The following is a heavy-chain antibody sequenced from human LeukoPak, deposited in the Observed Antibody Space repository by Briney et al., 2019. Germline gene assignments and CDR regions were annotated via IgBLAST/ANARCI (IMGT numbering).Heavy chain of an antibody. CDR2: INHSGST. CDR1: GGSFSGYY. D-gene: IGHD3-22*01. Sequence: SETLSLTCAVYGGSFSGYYWSWIRQPPGKGLEWIGEINHSGSTNYNPSLKSRVTISVDKSENQFSLKLSSVTAADTAVYYCARRVVVIRDIDYWGQGTLVTVSS. J-gene: IGHJ4*02. V-gene: IGHV4-34*01. CDR3: ARRVVVIRDIDY.